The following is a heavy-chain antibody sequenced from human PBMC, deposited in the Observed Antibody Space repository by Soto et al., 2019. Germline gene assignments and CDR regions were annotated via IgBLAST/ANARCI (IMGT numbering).Heavy chain of an antibody. J-gene: IGHJ4*02. CDR3: MRASDSSGYYGSY. D-gene: IGHD3-22*01. V-gene: IGHV3-33*08. CDR1: GFTFDDYT. CDR2: LWYDGSNT. Sequence: PGGSLRLSCAASGFTFDDYTMHWVRQAPGKGLEWVASLWYDGSNTDYSDSVKGRFTISRDNSKNTLYLQLDSLRAEDTAVYYCMRASDSSGYYGSYWGQGTLVTVSS.